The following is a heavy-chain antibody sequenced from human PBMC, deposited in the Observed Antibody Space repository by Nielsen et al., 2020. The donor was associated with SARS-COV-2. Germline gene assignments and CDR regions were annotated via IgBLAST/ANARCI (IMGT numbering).Heavy chain of an antibody. CDR3: ARRGNYYDSSGSIDYFDY. V-gene: IGHV4-31*03. J-gene: IGHJ4*02. Sequence: SETLSLTCTVSGGSISSGGYYWSWIRQHPGKGLEWIGYIYYSGSTYYNPSLKSRVTISVDTSKNQFSLKLSSVTAADTAVYYCARRGNYYDSSGSIDYFDYWGQGTLVTVSS. CDR1: GGSISSGGYY. D-gene: IGHD3-22*01. CDR2: IYYSGST.